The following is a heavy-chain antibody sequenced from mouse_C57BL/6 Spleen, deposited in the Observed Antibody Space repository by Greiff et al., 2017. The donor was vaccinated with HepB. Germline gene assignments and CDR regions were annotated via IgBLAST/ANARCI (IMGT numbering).Heavy chain of an antibody. CDR1: GFTFSDYY. V-gene: IGHV5-16*01. D-gene: IGHD1-1*01. CDR3: AREDYYGSSYSSYWYFDV. CDR2: INYDGSST. Sequence: EVQVVESEGGLVQPGSSMKLSCTASGFTFSDYYMAWVRQVPEKGLEWVANINYDGSSTYYLDSLKSRFIISRDNAKNILYLQMSSLKSEDTATYYCAREDYYGSSYSSYWYFDVWGTGTTVTVSS. J-gene: IGHJ1*03.